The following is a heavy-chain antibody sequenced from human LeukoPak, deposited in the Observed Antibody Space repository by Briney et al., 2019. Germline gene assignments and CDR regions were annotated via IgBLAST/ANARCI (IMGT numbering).Heavy chain of an antibody. Sequence: KPSETLSLTCTVSGGSISSYYWSRIRQPPGKGLEWIGYIYYSGSTNYNPSLKSRVTISVDTSKNQFSLKLSSVTAADTAVYYCARQAYDSSGYYSYNWFDPWGQGTLVTVSS. D-gene: IGHD3-22*01. V-gene: IGHV4-59*08. CDR1: GGSISSYY. J-gene: IGHJ5*02. CDR3: ARQAYDSSGYYSYNWFDP. CDR2: IYYSGST.